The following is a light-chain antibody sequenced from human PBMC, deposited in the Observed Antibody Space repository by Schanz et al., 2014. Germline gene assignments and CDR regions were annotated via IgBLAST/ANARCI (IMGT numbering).Light chain of an antibody. Sequence: DIQMTQSPSSLSASVGDRVTLTCRASQDISNYLAWFQQKAGKVPKLLIYAASTLQSGVPSRFSGRGSGTEHPLTISNLQPEDVASYYCQNYNTASITFGQGTRLEIK. CDR2: AAS. CDR3: QNYNTASIT. CDR1: QDISNY. J-gene: IGKJ5*01. V-gene: IGKV1-27*01.